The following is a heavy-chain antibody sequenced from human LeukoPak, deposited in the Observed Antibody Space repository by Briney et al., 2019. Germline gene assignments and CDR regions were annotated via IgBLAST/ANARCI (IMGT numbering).Heavy chain of an antibody. D-gene: IGHD1-26*01. CDR2: ISGSGGST. CDR3: AKEGVGSYTRYYYYYMDV. J-gene: IGHJ6*03. Sequence: GGSLRLSCAASGFTFSSYWMSWVRQAPGKGLEWVSAISGSGGSTYYADSVKGRFTISRDNSKNTLYLQMNSLRAEDTAVYYCAKEGVGSYTRYYYYYMDVWGKGTTVTISS. V-gene: IGHV3-23*01. CDR1: GFTFSSYW.